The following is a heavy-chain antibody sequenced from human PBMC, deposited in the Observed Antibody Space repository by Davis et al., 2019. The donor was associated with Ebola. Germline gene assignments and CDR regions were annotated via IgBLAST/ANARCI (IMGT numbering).Heavy chain of an antibody. D-gene: IGHD1-26*01. CDR3: ARVSIEGDFDY. J-gene: IGHJ4*02. V-gene: IGHV3-23*01. CDR2: ISGSGGST. CDR1: GFTFSSYA. Sequence: GESLKISCAASGFTFSSYAMSWVRQAPGKGLEWVSAISGSGGSTYYADSVKGRFTISRDNSKNTLYLQMNSLRAEDTAVYYCARVSIEGDFDYLGQGTLVTVSS.